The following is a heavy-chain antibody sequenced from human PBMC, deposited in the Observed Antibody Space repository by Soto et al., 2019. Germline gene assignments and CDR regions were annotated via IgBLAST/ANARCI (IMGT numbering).Heavy chain of an antibody. J-gene: IGHJ4*02. V-gene: IGHV4-4*07. CDR2: FYHTGTT. CDR3: ARDGAYSSVWYIFDY. CDR1: GASISSYY. D-gene: IGHD6-19*01. Sequence: QVQLQESGPGLVRPSETLSLTCSVSGASISSYYWTWIRQPAGKGLEWMGRFYHTGTTYYNPSLRSRVTMSVDTSKNHFSLRLNSVTAADTAIYYCARDGAYSSVWYIFDYWGQGILVTVSS.